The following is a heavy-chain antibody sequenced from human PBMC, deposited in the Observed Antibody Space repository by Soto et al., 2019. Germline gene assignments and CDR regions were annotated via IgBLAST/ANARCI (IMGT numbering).Heavy chain of an antibody. V-gene: IGHV1-69*13. CDR3: ARGYDFWSGSSQNYYYYGMDV. CDR1: GGTFSSYA. CDR2: IIPIFGTA. J-gene: IGHJ6*02. D-gene: IGHD3-3*01. Sequence: SVKVSCKASGGTFSSYAISWVRQAPGQGLEWMGGIIPIFGTANYAQKFQGRVTITADESTSTAYMELSSLRSEDTAVYYCARGYDFWSGSSQNYYYYGMDVWGQGTTVTVSS.